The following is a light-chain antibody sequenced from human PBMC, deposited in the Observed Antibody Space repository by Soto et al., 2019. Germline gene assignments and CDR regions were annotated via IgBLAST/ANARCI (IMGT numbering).Light chain of an antibody. CDR2: GAS. CDR1: QSVSNNY. J-gene: IGKJ1*01. V-gene: IGKV3-20*01. CDR3: QQYGSSGT. Sequence: DIVLTQAPGTLSLSTGEIATLSCRASQSVSNNYLAWYQQKPGQAPRLLIYGASNRATGIPDRFSGSGSGTDFTLTISRLEPEDFAVYYCQQYGSSGTFGQGTKVDI.